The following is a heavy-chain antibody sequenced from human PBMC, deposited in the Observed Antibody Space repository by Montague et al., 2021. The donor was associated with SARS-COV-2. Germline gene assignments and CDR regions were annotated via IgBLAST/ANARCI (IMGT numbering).Heavy chain of an antibody. J-gene: IGHJ5*02. Sequence: SETLSLTCTVSGGSIDSYYWSWLRQPPGKGLEWIGYLYYSGSTYYNPSLKSRVTILVDMSKNQFSLKLSSVTAADTALYYCARDGYSNSVFDPWGQGTLVTVSS. CDR3: ARDGYSNSVFDP. CDR1: GGSIDSYY. D-gene: IGHD4-11*01. CDR2: LYYSGST. V-gene: IGHV4-59*12.